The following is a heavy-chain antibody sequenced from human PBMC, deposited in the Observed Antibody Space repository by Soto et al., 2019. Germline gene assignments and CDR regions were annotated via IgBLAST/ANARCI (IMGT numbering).Heavy chain of an antibody. V-gene: IGHV4-61*01. CDR1: GGSVSSGSNY. D-gene: IGHD6-13*01. CDR3: ALRSGSGTAVDY. CDR2: IYYNGRT. J-gene: IGHJ4*02. Sequence: QVQLQESGPGLVKPSETLSLTCSVSGGSVSSGSNYWSWIRQPPGKGLEWIGYIYYNGRTSYNPSLKRRVTLSADTSKTQFSLNLNSVTADDTAVYYWALRSGSGTAVDYWGQGSLVTVSS.